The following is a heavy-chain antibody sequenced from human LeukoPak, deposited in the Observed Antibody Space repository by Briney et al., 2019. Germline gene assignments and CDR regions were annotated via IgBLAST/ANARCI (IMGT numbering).Heavy chain of an antibody. CDR1: GGTFSSYA. Sequence: SVKVSCKASGGTFSSYAISWVRQAPGQGLEWMGRIIPIFGIANYAQKFQGRVTITADKSTSTAYMELSSLRSEDTAVYYCGREDILTGYINWFDPWGQGTLVTVSS. D-gene: IGHD3-9*01. J-gene: IGHJ5*02. CDR2: IIPIFGIA. V-gene: IGHV1-69*04. CDR3: GREDILTGYINWFDP.